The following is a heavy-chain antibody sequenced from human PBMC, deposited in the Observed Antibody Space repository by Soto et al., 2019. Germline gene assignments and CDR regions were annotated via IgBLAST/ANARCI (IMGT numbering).Heavy chain of an antibody. CDR3: AKVRARFLEWFPNSGYYMDV. D-gene: IGHD3-3*01. V-gene: IGHV3-30*18. CDR1: GFTFSSFG. Sequence: GGSLRLSCAASGFTFSSFGIHWVRQAPGKGLEWVAVISYDGSNKYYADSVKGRFTISRDNSKNTLYLQMNSLRAEDTAVYYCAKVRARFLEWFPNSGYYMDVWGKGTTVTVSS. J-gene: IGHJ6*03. CDR2: ISYDGSNK.